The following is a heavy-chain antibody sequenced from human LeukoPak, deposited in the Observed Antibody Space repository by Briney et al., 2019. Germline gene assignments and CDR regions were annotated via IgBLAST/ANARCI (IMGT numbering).Heavy chain of an antibody. Sequence: PSVTLSLTCTVSGGSISSYYWNWIRQPPGKGLEWIGYIYYSGSTNYNPSLKSRVTISVDTSKNQFSLKLSSVTAADTAVYYCASDLGRGYSYGYGYWGQGTLVTVSS. D-gene: IGHD5-18*01. V-gene: IGHV4-59*01. J-gene: IGHJ4*02. CDR1: GGSISSYY. CDR3: ASDLGRGYSYGYGY. CDR2: IYYSGST.